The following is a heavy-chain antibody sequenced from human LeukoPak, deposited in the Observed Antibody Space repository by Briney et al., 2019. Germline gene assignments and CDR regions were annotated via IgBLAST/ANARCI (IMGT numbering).Heavy chain of an antibody. J-gene: IGHJ4*02. V-gene: IGHV4-59*08. D-gene: IGHD2-21*01. CDR3: ARHEFASPFDS. CDR2: IYYTGDS. CDR1: GGSISNSY. Sequence: SETLSITCTVSGGSISNSYWSWIRQPPGKGLEWIGYIYYTGDSNYNPSLKSRVAISLDTSKNQLSLNLRSVTAADTAVYYCARHEFASPFDSWGQGTLVTVSS.